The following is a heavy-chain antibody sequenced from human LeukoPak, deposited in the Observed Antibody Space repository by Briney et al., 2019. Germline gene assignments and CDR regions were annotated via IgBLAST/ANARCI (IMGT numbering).Heavy chain of an antibody. D-gene: IGHD3-22*01. CDR3: ARGRITLIVATPLDAFDI. Sequence: SGTLSLTCTVSGGSISSYYWSWIRQPPGKGLEWIGYIYYSGSTNYNPSLKSRVTISVDTSKNEFSLKLSSVTAADTAVYYCARGRITLIVATPLDAFDIWGQGAMVTVSS. CDR1: GGSISSYY. J-gene: IGHJ3*02. V-gene: IGHV4-59*01. CDR2: IYYSGST.